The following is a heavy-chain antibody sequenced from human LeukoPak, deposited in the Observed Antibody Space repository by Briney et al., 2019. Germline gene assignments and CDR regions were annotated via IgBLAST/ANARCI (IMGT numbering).Heavy chain of an antibody. CDR3: AKVPYYYDSSGSSGKYSYFDL. J-gene: IGHJ2*01. CDR1: GFTFSSYA. D-gene: IGHD3-22*01. V-gene: IGHV3-23*01. Sequence: QTGGSLRLSCAASGFTFSSYAMSWVRQAPGKGLEWVSAISISGTGAYYADSVKGRFTISRDNSKNTLYLQMNSLRAEDTAVYYCAKVPYYYDSSGSSGKYSYFDLWGRGTLVTVSS. CDR2: ISISGTGA.